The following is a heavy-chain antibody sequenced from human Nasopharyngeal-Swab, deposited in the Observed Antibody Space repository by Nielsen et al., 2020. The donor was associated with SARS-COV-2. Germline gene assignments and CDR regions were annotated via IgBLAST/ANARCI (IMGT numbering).Heavy chain of an antibody. J-gene: IGHJ4*02. CDR2: IYSGGST. CDR3: ARYSSSWYYFDY. V-gene: IGHV3-66*02. Sequence: GESLKISCAASGFTVSSNYMSWVRQAPGKGLEWVSVIYSGGSTCYADSVRGRFTISRDNSKYTLYLQMNSLKAEDTAVYYCARYSSSWYYFDYWGQGTLVSVSS. CDR1: GFTVSSNY. D-gene: IGHD6-13*01.